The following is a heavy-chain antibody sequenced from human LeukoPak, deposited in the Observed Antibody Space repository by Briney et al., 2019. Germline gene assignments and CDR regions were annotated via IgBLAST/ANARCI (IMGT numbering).Heavy chain of an antibody. CDR1: GFTFSSYW. Sequence: GGSLRLSCAASGFTFSSYWMNWARQAPGKGLEWVASINHSGNVNYYVDSVKGRFTTSRDNGKNSVYLQMNSLTTDDTAFYFCAKELDTMFFDYWGQGALVTVSS. CDR3: AKELDTMFFDY. D-gene: IGHD3-10*02. CDR2: INHSGNVN. V-gene: IGHV3-7*03. J-gene: IGHJ4*02.